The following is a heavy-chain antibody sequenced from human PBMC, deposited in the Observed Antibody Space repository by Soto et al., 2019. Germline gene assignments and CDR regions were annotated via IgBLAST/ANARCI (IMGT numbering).Heavy chain of an antibody. D-gene: IGHD7-27*01. Sequence: EVQLVESGGGLVQPGGSLRLSCEASGFTFGTYWMTWVRQPPGKGLECVADIKPDGSERYYVDSVKGRCTISRDNAKNSLYLHMIGLRAEDTAVYYCATDLNWEHYWGQGTLVTVSS. J-gene: IGHJ4*02. CDR1: GFTFGTYW. V-gene: IGHV3-7*04. CDR3: ATDLNWEHY. CDR2: IKPDGSER.